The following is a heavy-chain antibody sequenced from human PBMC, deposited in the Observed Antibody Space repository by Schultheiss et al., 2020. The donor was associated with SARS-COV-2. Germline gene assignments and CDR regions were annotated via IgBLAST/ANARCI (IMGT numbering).Heavy chain of an antibody. D-gene: IGHD6-13*01. CDR1: GGSISSYY. Sequence: SETLSLTCTVSGGSISSYYWSWIRQPAGKGLEWIGRIYTSGSTNYNPSLKSRVTMSVDTSKNQFSLKLSSVTAADTAVYYCARSSSSWYVEYFQHWGQGTLVTVSS. CDR3: ARSSSSWYVEYFQH. V-gene: IGHV4-4*07. CDR2: IYTSGST. J-gene: IGHJ1*01.